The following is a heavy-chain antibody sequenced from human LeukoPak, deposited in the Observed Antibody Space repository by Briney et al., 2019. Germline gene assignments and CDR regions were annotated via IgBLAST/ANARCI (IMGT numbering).Heavy chain of an antibody. J-gene: IGHJ4*02. CDR3: ARELHYYDSSGTLGY. CDR2: ISAYNGNT. D-gene: IGHD3-22*01. Sequence: GASVKVSCKASGYTFTSYGISWVRQAPGQGLEWMGWISAYNGNTNYAQKLQGRVTMTTDTSTSTAYMELRSLRSDDTAVYYCARELHYYDSSGTLGYWGQGTLVTVSS. V-gene: IGHV1-18*01. CDR1: GYTFTSYG.